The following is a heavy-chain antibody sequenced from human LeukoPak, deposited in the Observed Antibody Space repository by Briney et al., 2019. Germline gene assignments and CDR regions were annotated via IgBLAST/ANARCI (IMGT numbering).Heavy chain of an antibody. V-gene: IGHV4-61*02. D-gene: IGHD1-26*01. CDR3: AHSGTRDYYYGMDV. J-gene: IGHJ6*02. CDR1: GGSISSGSYY. CDR2: IYTSGST. Sequence: PSQTLSLTCTVSGGSISSGSYYWSWSRQPAGKGLEWIVRIYTSGSTNYNPSLKSRVTISVDTSKNQFSLKLSSVTAADTAVYYCAHSGTRDYYYGMDVWGQGTTVTVSS.